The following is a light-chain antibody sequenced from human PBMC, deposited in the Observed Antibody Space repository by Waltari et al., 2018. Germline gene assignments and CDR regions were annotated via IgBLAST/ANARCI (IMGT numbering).Light chain of an antibody. Sequence: DIHMTQPPSSLSASVGDTVTITCRASQSISNWVSWYQQKPGKAPELLIYKASTLESGVPSRFSGSGSGKEFTLTISSLQPDDFATYYCQQYNSYSLLTFGGGTKVEIK. V-gene: IGKV1-5*03. CDR3: QQYNSYSLLT. CDR1: QSISNW. CDR2: KAS. J-gene: IGKJ4*01.